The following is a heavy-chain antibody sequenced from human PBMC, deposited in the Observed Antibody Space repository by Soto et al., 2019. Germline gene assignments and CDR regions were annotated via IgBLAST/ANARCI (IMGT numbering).Heavy chain of an antibody. Sequence: GGSLRLSCAASGFTFSSYAMSWVRQAPGKGLEWVSAISGSGGSTYYADSVKGRFTISRDNSKNTLYLQMNSLRAEDTAVYYCAKEGGRVVPAANKGPYYFEYWGQGTLVTVSS. CDR3: AKEGGRVVPAANKGPYYFEY. D-gene: IGHD2-2*01. CDR2: ISGSGGST. V-gene: IGHV3-23*01. J-gene: IGHJ4*02. CDR1: GFTFSSYA.